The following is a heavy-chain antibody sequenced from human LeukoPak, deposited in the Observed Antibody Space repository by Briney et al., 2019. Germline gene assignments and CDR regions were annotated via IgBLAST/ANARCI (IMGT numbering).Heavy chain of an antibody. Sequence: PGGSLRLSCAASGFTFNNYAMTWVRQAPGKGLEWVSSISSSDGRTYYADSVKGRFTISRDNSKNTVYLQMNSLRGEDTGVYYCAKEIWPTVTTPGRTYFDYWGQGTLVSVSS. J-gene: IGHJ4*02. CDR1: GFTFNNYA. CDR2: ISSSDGRT. CDR3: AKEIWPTVTTPGRTYFDY. V-gene: IGHV3-23*01. D-gene: IGHD4-17*01.